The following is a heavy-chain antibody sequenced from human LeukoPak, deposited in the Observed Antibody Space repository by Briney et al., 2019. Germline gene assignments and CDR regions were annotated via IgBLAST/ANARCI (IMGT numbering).Heavy chain of an antibody. CDR1: GYSFTSYW. CDR2: IYPGDSDT. D-gene: IGHD2-21*01. J-gene: IGHJ3*02. V-gene: IGHV5-51*01. CDR3: ARHTPLVSGAFDI. Sequence: ESLKISCKGSGYSFTSYWIGLVRQMPGKGLEWMGIIYPGDSDTRYSPSFQGQVTISADKSISTAYLQWSSLKASDTAMYYCARHTPLVSGAFDIWGQGTMVTVSS.